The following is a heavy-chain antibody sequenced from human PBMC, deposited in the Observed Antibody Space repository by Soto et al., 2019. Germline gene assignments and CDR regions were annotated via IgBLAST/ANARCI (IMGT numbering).Heavy chain of an antibody. CDR2: IYYSGST. V-gene: IGHV4-39*01. Sequence: SETLSLTCTVSGGSISSSSYYWGWIRQPPGKGLEWIGSIYYSGSTYYNPSLKSRVTISVDTSKNQFSLKLSSVTAADTAVYYCARGRDYDYVWGSPYFDYWGQGTLVTVS. J-gene: IGHJ4*02. CDR3: ARGRDYDYVWGSPYFDY. CDR1: GGSISSSSYY. D-gene: IGHD3-16*01.